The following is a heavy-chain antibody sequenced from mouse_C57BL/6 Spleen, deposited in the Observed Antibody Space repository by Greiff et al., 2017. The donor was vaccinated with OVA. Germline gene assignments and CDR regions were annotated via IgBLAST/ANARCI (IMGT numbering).Heavy chain of an antibody. CDR2: ILPNSGST. V-gene: IGHV1-64*01. J-gene: IGHJ2*01. CDR1: GYTFTSYW. D-gene: IGHD1-1*01. CDR3: APITTVVATGFDY. Sequence: VQLQQPGAELVKPGASVKLSCKASGYTFTSYWMHWVKQRPGQGLEWIGMILPNSGSTDYNEKFKSKATLTVDKSSSAAYMQLSSLTSEDAAVYYCAPITTVVATGFDYWGQGTTLTVSS.